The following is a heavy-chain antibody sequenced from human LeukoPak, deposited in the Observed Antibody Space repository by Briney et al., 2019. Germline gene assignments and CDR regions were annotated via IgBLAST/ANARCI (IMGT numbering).Heavy chain of an antibody. CDR3: ARDLYRIVVVPHYFDY. V-gene: IGHV3-11*01. Sequence: TGGSLRLSCAASGFTFSDYYMSWIRQAPGKGLEWVSYISSSGSTIYYADSVKGRLTISRDNAKNSLYLQMNSLRAEDTAVYYCARDLYRIVVVPHYFDYWGQGTLVTVSS. D-gene: IGHD3-22*01. CDR1: GFTFSDYY. J-gene: IGHJ4*02. CDR2: ISSSGSTI.